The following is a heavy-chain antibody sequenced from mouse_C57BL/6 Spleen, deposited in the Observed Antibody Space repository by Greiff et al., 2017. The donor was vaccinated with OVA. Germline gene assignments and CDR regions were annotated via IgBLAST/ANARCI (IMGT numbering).Heavy chain of an antibody. Sequence: DVLLVEPGEGLVKPGGSLKLSCAASGFTFSSYAMPWVRQTPEKRLEWVAYISSGGDYIYYADTVKGRSTISRDNASSTLYMQLSSLKSEDTAVYYCAREGGSSPYWYFDVWGTGTTVTVSS. CDR2: ISSGGDYI. CDR3: AREGGSSPYWYFDV. V-gene: IGHV5-9-1*02. CDR1: GFTFSSYA. J-gene: IGHJ1*03. D-gene: IGHD1-1*01.